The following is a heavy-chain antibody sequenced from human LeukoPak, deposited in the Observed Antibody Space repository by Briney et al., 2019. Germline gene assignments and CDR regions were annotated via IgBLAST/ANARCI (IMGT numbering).Heavy chain of an antibody. V-gene: IGHV3-11*03. CDR2: ISGSGTYT. D-gene: IGHD5-18*01. CDR1: GFVVSDYY. Sequence: GGSLRLSCAASGFVVSDYYMWWFRQAPGKGLEWLAYISGSGTYTDYADSVKGRFTISRDNAKNSLYLQMMNLRVEDEAIYHCAPSPIGYCSYGSCAENQWGQGILVAVSS. J-gene: IGHJ4*02. CDR3: APSPIGYCSYGSCAENQ.